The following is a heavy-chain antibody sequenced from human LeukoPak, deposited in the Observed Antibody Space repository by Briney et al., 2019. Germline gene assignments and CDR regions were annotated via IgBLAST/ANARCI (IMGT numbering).Heavy chain of an antibody. V-gene: IGHV1-2*02. D-gene: IGHD6-19*01. CDR2: INPDNGVT. J-gene: IGHJ4*02. CDR3: ARQTGLAVAGTADY. Sequence: ASVKVSCKASGYTFTGYYMHWVRQAPGQGLEWMGWINPDNGVTKYAQKFQGSVTMTRDTSISTAYMELKSLISDDTAVYFCARQTGLAVAGTADYWGQGTLVTVSS. CDR1: GYTFTGYY.